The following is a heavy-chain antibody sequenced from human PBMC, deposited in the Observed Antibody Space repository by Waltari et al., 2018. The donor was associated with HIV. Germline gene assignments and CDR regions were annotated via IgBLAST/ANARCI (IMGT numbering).Heavy chain of an antibody. CDR1: GFTFSSHA. CDR3: ARDRGGGNYGDYEPLFDY. J-gene: IGHJ4*02. Sequence: QVQLVESGGGVVQPGRSLRLSCAASGFTFSSHAMHWVRQAPGKGLEWVAVISYEGRKKYYADSVDGRFTISRDNSKNTLYLQMNSLRAEDTAVYYCARDRGGGNYGDYEPLFDYWGQGTLVTVSS. V-gene: IGHV3-30*04. D-gene: IGHD4-17*01. CDR2: ISYEGRKK.